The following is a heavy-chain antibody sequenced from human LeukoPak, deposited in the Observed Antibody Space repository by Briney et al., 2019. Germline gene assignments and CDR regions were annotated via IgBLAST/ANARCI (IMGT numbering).Heavy chain of an antibody. CDR1: GFTFSNYW. D-gene: IGHD6-19*01. CDR2: IKQDGSEK. V-gene: IGHV3-7*01. Sequence: GGSLRLSCAASGFTFSNYWMSWVRQAPGKGLEWVANIKQDGSEKCYVDSVKGRFTISRDNAKNSLYLQMNSLRAEDTAVYYCARSPSPYSSGWYFDYWGQGTLVTVSS. CDR3: ARSPSPYSSGWYFDY. J-gene: IGHJ4*02.